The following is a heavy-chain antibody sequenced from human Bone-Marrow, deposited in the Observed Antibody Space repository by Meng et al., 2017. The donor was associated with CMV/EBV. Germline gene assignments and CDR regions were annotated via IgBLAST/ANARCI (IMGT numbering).Heavy chain of an antibody. CDR2: IIPIFGTA. V-gene: IGHV1-69*05. J-gene: IGHJ3*02. D-gene: IGHD4-17*01. CDR3: ARDRDYRDYGDAFDI. Sequence: SVKVSCKASGGTFSRNAIGWVRQAPGQGLEWMGGIIPIFGTANYAQKFKGRVTITTDESTRTAYMELSSLRSEDTAMYYCARDRDYRDYGDAFDIWGQGTMVTVSS. CDR1: GGTFSRNA.